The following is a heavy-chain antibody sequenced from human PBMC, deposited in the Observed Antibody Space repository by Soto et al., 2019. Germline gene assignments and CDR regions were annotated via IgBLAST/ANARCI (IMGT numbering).Heavy chain of an antibody. J-gene: IGHJ4*02. CDR3: AREAYYYDSSGYYYPDY. CDR2: IWYDGSNK. CDR1: GFTFSSYG. D-gene: IGHD3-22*01. V-gene: IGHV3-33*01. Sequence: ESGGGVVQPGRSLRLSCAASGFTFSSYGMHWVRQAPGKGLEWVAVIWYDGSNKYYADSVKGRFTISRDNSKNTLYLQMNSLRAEDTAVYYCAREAYYYDSSGYYYPDYWGQGTLVTVSS.